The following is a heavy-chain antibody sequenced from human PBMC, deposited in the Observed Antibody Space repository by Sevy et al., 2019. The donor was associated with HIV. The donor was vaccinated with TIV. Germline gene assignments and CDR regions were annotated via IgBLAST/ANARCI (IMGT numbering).Heavy chain of an antibody. CDR1: GYTLTKLS. V-gene: IGHV1-24*01. CDR2: FDTEDGKT. J-gene: IGHJ4*02. D-gene: IGHD3-22*01. Sequence: ASVKVSCKVSGYTLTKLSMHWVRQAPGKGLEWMGTFDTEDGKTIYAQKFQGRVTMTEDTSIDTAYMELSSLRSEDTAVFYCAITKDYYDNSGYPFDYWGQGTLVTVSS. CDR3: AITKDYYDNSGYPFDY.